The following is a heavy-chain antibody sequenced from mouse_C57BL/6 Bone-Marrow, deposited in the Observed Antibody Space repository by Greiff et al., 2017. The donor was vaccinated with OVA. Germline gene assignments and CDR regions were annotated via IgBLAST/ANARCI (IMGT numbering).Heavy chain of an antibody. J-gene: IGHJ4*01. CDR2: IYPRSGNT. V-gene: IGHV1-81*01. CDR1: GYTFTSYG. D-gene: IGHD1-1*01. CDR3: AREEASTVVAKGY. Sequence: VQLVESGAELARPGASVKLSCKASGYTFTSYGISWVKQRTGQGLEWIGEIYPRSGNTYYNEKFKGKATLTADKSSSTAYVELRSLTSEDSAVYLCAREEASTVVAKGYWGQGTSVTVSS.